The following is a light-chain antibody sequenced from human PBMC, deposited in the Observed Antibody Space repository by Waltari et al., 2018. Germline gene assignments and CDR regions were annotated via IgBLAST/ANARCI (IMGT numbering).Light chain of an antibody. J-gene: IGKJ4*01. V-gene: IGKV1-5*03. Sequence: DIQMTQSSSTLSASVGDNVTIPCRASQNINTLLAWYQQKPGRAPKLLIFKASSLEYGVPSRFSGSASGTEFTLTISSLQPDDFATYYCLHYNSYSRTFGGGTKVEIK. CDR3: LHYNSYSRT. CDR2: KAS. CDR1: QNINTL.